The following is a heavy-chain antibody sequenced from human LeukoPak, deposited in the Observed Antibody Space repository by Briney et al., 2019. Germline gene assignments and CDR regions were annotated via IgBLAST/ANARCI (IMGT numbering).Heavy chain of an antibody. V-gene: IGHV6-1*01. CDR3: ARDFGTTGWHTFDY. CDR1: GDSVSSKNGA. Sequence: TSQTLSLTCVVSGDSVSSKNGAWNWIRQSPSRGLEWLGRTYYRSKWCNDYAESMEGRMTISQDTSKNQYSLHLNSVTPDDTAVYYCARDFGTTGWHTFDYWGQGTLVTVSS. CDR2: TYYRSKWCN. D-gene: IGHD6-19*01. J-gene: IGHJ4*02.